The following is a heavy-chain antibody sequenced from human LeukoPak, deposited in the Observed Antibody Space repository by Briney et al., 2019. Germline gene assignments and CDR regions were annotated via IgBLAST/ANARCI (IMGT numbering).Heavy chain of an antibody. V-gene: IGHV4-61*02. D-gene: IGHD6-19*01. J-gene: IGHJ4*02. CDR1: NVSISSGSHY. CDR2: IYAGGRS. CDR3: ASDHSGWLGLGY. Sequence: SSETLSLTCTVSNVSISSGSHYWNWIRQPAGKGLEWIGRIYAGGRSNYNPFLRSRVTISVDTSKNQFSLRLSSVTATDTGVYYCASDHSGWLGLGYWGQGTLVSVSS.